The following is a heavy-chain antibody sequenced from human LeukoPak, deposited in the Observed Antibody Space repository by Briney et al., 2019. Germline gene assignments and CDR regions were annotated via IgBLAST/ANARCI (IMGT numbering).Heavy chain of an antibody. J-gene: IGHJ5*02. CDR1: GFTFSSYW. Sequence: PGGSLRLSCAASGFTFSSYWMHWVRQAPGKGLVWVSRINSDGSSTSYADSVKGRFTISRDNAKNTLYLQMNRLRAEDTAVYYCARVMYSSSWINWFDPWGQGTLVTVSS. V-gene: IGHV3-74*01. CDR3: ARVMYSSSWINWFDP. D-gene: IGHD6-13*01. CDR2: INSDGSST.